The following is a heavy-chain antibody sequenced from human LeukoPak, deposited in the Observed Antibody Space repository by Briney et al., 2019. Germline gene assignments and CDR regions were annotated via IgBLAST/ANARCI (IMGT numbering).Heavy chain of an antibody. CDR3: ARGEDYGTNSFDY. CDR1: GFTFSSYE. CDR2: ITTSGRTI. Sequence: PGGSLRLSCAASGFTFSSYEMNWVRQAPGKGLEWVSYITTSGRTIYYADSVKGRFTISRDNAKNSLYLQMNSLRAEDTAVYYCARGEDYGTNSFDYWGQGTLVTVPS. D-gene: IGHD4-17*01. J-gene: IGHJ4*02. V-gene: IGHV3-48*03.